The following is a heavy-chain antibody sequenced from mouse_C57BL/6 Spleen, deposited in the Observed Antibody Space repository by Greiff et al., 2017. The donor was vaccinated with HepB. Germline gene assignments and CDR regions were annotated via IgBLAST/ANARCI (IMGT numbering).Heavy chain of an antibody. V-gene: IGHV5-6-3*01. CDR2: INSNGGST. J-gene: IGHJ2*01. Sequence: EVQLVESGGGLVQPGGSLKLSCAASGFTFSSYGMSWVRQTPDKRLELVATINSNGGSTYYPDSVKGRFTISRDTAKNTLYLQMSRLKAEDTAMYYCARMARTINWGRGTTLTVSS. CDR3: ARMARTIN. CDR1: GFTFSSYG.